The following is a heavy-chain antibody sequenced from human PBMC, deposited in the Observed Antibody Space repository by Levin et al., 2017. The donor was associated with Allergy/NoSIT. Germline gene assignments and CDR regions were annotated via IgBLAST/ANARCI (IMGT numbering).Heavy chain of an antibody. J-gene: IGHJ4*02. CDR2: IYDGGST. CDR1: GGSISSYY. Sequence: PSETLSLTCTVSGGSISSYYWSWIRQPPGKGLEYIGYIYDGGSTNYNPSLKSRVTIAVETSKNQFSLRLTSVTAADTAVYYCASLDNTWYPSDYWGQGTLVTVSS. CDR3: ASLDNTWYPSDY. D-gene: IGHD6-13*01. V-gene: IGHV4-59*01.